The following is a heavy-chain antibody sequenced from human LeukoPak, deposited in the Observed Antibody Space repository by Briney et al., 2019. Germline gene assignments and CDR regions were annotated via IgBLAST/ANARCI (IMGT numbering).Heavy chain of an antibody. D-gene: IGHD6-19*01. CDR3: AREGKQWLANNWFDP. CDR1: GGTFSSYA. CDR2: IIPIFGTA. J-gene: IGHJ5*02. V-gene: IGHV1-69*13. Sequence: ASVKVSCKASGGTFSSYAISWVRQAPGQGLEWMGGIIPIFGTANYAQKFQGRVTITADESTSTASMELSSLRSEDTAVYYCAREGKQWLANNWFDPWGQGTLVTVSS.